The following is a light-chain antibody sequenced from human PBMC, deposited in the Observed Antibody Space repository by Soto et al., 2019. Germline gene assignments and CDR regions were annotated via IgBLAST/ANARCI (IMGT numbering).Light chain of an antibody. CDR1: QTVSSNY. CDR2: GAS. V-gene: IGKV3-20*01. J-gene: IGKJ1*01. Sequence: EIVLTQSPATLSVSPGETATLSCRASQTVSSNYLAWCQQRPGQAPRLLIYGASTRAAGIPDRFSGSGSGTDFTLTISRLDPEDVAVYYCQQYGNSPWTFGQGNKVDIK. CDR3: QQYGNSPWT.